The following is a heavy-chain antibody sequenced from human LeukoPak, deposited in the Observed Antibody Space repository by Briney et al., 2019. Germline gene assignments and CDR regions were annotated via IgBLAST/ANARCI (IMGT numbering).Heavy chain of an antibody. D-gene: IGHD4-4*01. Sequence: GGSLRLSCTVSGLTFGDYAMSWVRQAPGKGLEWVSHIISSAASTDYADSVKGRFTISRDNSKNTLYLQMTSLRAEDTAVYYCAKSAPSKYWGQGTLVIVSS. CDR3: AKSAPSKY. CDR1: GLTFGDYA. CDR2: IISSAAST. J-gene: IGHJ4*02. V-gene: IGHV3-23*01.